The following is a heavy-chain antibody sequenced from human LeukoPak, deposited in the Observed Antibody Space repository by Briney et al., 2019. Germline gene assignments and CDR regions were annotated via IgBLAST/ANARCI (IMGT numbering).Heavy chain of an antibody. V-gene: IGHV4-39*01. CDR2: IFYTGET. D-gene: IGHD5/OR15-5a*01. J-gene: IGHJ4*02. CDR1: GGSISTDDYW. Sequence: SETLSPTCDVSGGSISTDDYWWGWIRQPPGKGLEWIAIIFYTGETHHNPSLKSRVFMSVDTSKNQFSLRLSAVTAADTAVYYCARQKGVGVWALDYWGQGTLVTVSS. CDR3: ARQKGVGVWALDY.